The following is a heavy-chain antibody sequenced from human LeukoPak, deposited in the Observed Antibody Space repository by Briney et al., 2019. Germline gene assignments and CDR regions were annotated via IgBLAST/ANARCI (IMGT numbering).Heavy chain of an antibody. Sequence: SCKASGYTFSSYAMSWVRQAPGKGLEWVSAISGSGADTYYADSVKGRFTISRDNSKNTLFLQMNSLRAEDSAVYYCVRDDDRPDNGLDYWGQGTLVTVSS. V-gene: IGHV3-23*01. CDR1: GYTFSSYA. CDR3: VRDDDRPDNGLDY. J-gene: IGHJ4*02. D-gene: IGHD3-22*01. CDR2: ISGSGADT.